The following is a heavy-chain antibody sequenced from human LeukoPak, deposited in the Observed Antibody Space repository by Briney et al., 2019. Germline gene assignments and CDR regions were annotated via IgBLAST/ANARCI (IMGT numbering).Heavy chain of an antibody. CDR2: INPNSGGT. J-gene: IGHJ4*02. Sequence: ASVKVSCKASGYTFTGYYMHWVRQAPGQGLEWMGRINPNSGGTNYAQKFQGRVTMTRDTSISTAYMELSRLRSDDTAVYYCATEHDYCSSTSCYPSYFDYWGQGTLATVSS. CDR3: ATEHDYCSSTSCYPSYFDY. CDR1: GYTFTGYY. V-gene: IGHV1-2*06. D-gene: IGHD2-2*01.